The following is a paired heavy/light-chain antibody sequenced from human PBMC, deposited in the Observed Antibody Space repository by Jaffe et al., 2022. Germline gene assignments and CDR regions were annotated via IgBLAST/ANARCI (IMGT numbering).Heavy chain of an antibody. J-gene: IGHJ4*02. D-gene: IGHD3-9*01. CDR3: ARVRYDILTGYYISGNYFDY. Sequence: QVQLQQWGAGLLKPSETLSLTCAVYGGSFSGYYWSWIRQPPGKGLEWIGEINHSGSTNYNPSLKSRVTISVDTSKNQFSLKLSSVTAADTAVYYCARVRYDILTGYYISGNYFDYWGQGTLVTVSS. V-gene: IGHV4-34*01. CDR2: INHSGST. CDR1: GGSFSGYY.
Light chain of an antibody. Sequence: AIRMTQSPSSLSASTGDRVTITCRASQGISSYLAWYQQKPGKAPKLLIYAASTLQSGVPSRFSGSGSGTDFTLTISCLQSEDFATYYCQQYYSYPPWTFGQGTKVEIK. V-gene: IGKV1-8*01. CDR1: QGISSY. CDR2: AAS. J-gene: IGKJ1*01. CDR3: QQYYSYPPWT.